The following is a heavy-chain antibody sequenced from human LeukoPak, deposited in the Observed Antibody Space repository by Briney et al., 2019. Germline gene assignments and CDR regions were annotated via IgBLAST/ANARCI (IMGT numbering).Heavy chain of an antibody. V-gene: IGHV3-23*01. CDR3: AKNRGNYYYFDY. J-gene: IGHJ4*02. CDR1: GFTFSSYA. D-gene: IGHD4-11*01. Sequence: GGSLRLSCAASGFTFSSYAMSWVRQAPGKGLEWVSAISGSGDNTYYADSVKDRFTISRDKSKNTLYLQMNSLGAEDAAVYYCAKNRGNYYYFDYWGQGTLVTVSS. CDR2: ISGSGDNT.